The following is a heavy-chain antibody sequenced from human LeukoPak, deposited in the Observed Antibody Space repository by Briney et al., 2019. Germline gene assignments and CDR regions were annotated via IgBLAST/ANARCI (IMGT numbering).Heavy chain of an antibody. CDR1: GGSISSGDYY. V-gene: IGHV4-30-4*01. CDR3: ARQVVAAAFDP. J-gene: IGHJ5*02. D-gene: IGHD2-15*01. CDR2: IYYSGST. Sequence: SETLSLTCTVSGGSISSGDYYWSWIRQPPGKGLEWIGYIYYSGSTYYNPSLKSRVTISVDTSKNQFSLKLSSVTAADTAVYYCARQVVAAAFDPWGQGTLVTVSS.